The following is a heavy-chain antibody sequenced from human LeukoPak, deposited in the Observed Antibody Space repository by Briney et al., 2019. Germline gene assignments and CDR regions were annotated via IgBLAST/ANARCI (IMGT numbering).Heavy chain of an antibody. V-gene: IGHV3-11*06. J-gene: IGHJ4*02. CDR2: ISDNSNYI. D-gene: IGHD2-2*01. CDR3: ANHFACGSTSCPPFDS. CDR1: GFTFSDYY. Sequence: GGSLRLSCAASGFTFSDYYMSWIRQAPGKGLEWVSSISDNSNYIYYSDSVEGRFTISRDNAKNSLYLQMNSLRVEDTAVYYCANHFACGSTSCPPFDSWGQGTLVTVSS.